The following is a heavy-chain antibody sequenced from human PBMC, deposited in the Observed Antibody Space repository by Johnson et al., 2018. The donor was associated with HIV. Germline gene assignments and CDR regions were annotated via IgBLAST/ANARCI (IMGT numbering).Heavy chain of an antibody. V-gene: IGHV3-30*04. Sequence: QMHLVESGGDVVQPGRSLRLSCAASGFTSSTSVLHWVRQAPGKGLEWVSVISHDASHIFYADSVTGRFTISKDDSKNTVYLQMNSLRAEDTAVYYCARDSTLGRGLDIWGRGTVVTVSS. J-gene: IGHJ3*02. D-gene: IGHD4-23*01. CDR1: GFTSSTSV. CDR3: ARDSTLGRGLDI. CDR2: ISHDASHI.